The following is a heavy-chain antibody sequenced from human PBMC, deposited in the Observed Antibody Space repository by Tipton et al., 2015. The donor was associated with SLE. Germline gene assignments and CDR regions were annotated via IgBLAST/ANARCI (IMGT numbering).Heavy chain of an antibody. CDR2: VNHSGET. CDR1: GGSFSGYF. Sequence: TLSLTCAVYGGSFSGYFWTWIRQTPGKGLEWIGEVNHSGETTYNPSLKSRVTASVDTSKNQFSLKMRSLTVADTAMYYCARGSDIKRCSGKKCFAYTTFDFWSQGTRVIVSS. D-gene: IGHD2-15*01. V-gene: IGHV4-34*01. J-gene: IGHJ4*02. CDR3: ARGSDIKRCSGKKCFAYTTFDF.